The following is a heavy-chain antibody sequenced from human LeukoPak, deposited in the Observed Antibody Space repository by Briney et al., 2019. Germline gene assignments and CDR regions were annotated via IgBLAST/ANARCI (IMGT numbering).Heavy chain of an antibody. CDR1: GGSFSGYY. CDR3: ARAGRPSYYYYYGMDV. D-gene: IGHD6-6*01. CDR2: INHSGST. Sequence: PSETLSLTCAVYGGSFSGYYWSWIRQPPGKGLEWIGEINHSGSTNYNPSLKSRVTISVDTSKNQFSLKLSSVTAADTAVYYCARAGRPSYYYYYGMDVWGQGTTVTVSS. V-gene: IGHV4-34*01. J-gene: IGHJ6*02.